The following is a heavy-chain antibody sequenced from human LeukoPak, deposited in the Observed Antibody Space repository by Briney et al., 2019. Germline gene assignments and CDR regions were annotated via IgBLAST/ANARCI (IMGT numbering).Heavy chain of an antibody. CDR2: INHSGST. CDR1: GGSFSGYY. CDR3: ARRMYSSSWNYYFYYMDV. V-gene: IGHV4-34*01. D-gene: IGHD6-13*01. J-gene: IGHJ6*03. Sequence: SETLSLTCAVYGGSFSGYYWSWIRQPPGKGLEWIGEINHSGSTNYNPSLKSRVTISVDTSKNQFSLKLSSVTAADTAVYYCARRMYSSSWNYYFYYMDVWGKGTTVTISS.